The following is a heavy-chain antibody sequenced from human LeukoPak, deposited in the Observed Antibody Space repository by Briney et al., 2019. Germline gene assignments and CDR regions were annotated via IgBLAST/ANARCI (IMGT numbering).Heavy chain of an antibody. J-gene: IGHJ4*02. D-gene: IGHD3-9*01. Sequence: GESLKISCQGSGYRFTDYWIGWVRQMPGRGLEWMAIIYPGDSDTRYSPSFQGRVTISADKSISTAYLHWSSLKASDTAIYYCAADWYGGPYDYWGQGILVTVSS. V-gene: IGHV5-51*01. CDR1: GYRFTDYW. CDR2: IYPGDSDT. CDR3: AADWYGGPYDY.